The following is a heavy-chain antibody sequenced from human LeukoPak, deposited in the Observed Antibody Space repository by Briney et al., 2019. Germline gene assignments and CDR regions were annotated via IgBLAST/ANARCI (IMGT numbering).Heavy chain of an antibody. D-gene: IGHD3-3*01. CDR2: IIPIFGTA. CDR3: ATPRLPDLEWLGDAFDI. CDR1: GGTFSSYA. V-gene: IGHV1-69*06. J-gene: IGHJ3*02. Sequence: GASVKVSCKASGGTFSSYAISWVRQAPGQGLEWMGGIIPIFGTADYAQKFQGRVTMTEDTSTDTAYMELSSLRSEDTAVYYCATPRLPDLEWLGDAFDIWGQGTMVTVSS.